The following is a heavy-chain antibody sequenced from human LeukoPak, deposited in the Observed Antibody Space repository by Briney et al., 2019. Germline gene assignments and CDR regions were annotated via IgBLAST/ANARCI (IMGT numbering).Heavy chain of an antibody. D-gene: IGHD6-6*01. Sequence: PGGSLRLSCAASGFTFTNYAMTWVRQAPGKGLEWVSSISDTYATTYYTDSVQGRFTISRDTPNNMLYLQMNNMRAEDTAVYYCAKEYTPSSPLGELDSWGQGTLVIVSS. CDR1: GFTFTNYA. CDR2: ISDTYATT. CDR3: AKEYTPSSPLGELDS. J-gene: IGHJ4*02. V-gene: IGHV3-23*01.